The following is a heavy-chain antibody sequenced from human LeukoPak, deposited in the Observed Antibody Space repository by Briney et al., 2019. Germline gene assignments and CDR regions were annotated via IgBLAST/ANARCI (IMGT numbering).Heavy chain of an antibody. Sequence: ASVNVSHLHCACTFRHYAILWVWRAPGQGLEWMGRIIPILGIANYAQKFQGRVTITADKSTSTAYMELSSLRGDVTSVDYWAGDPRVVSSWGQGTLVTVSS. D-gene: IGHD5/OR15-5a*01. J-gene: IGHJ4*02. CDR2: IIPILGIA. CDR3: AGDPRVVSS. CDR1: ACTFRHYA. V-gene: IGHV1-69*04.